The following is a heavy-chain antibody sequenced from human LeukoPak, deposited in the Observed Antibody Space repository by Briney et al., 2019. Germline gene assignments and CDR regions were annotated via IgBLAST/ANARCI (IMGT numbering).Heavy chain of an antibody. CDR2: IYYSGTT. D-gene: IGHD1-7*01. Sequence: SETLSLTCTVSGGSISTGGYHWSWIRQHPGKGLEWIGYIYYSGTTYYNPSLKSRLTISVDTSKNQFSLKLNSVTAADTAVYFCARGHLRTGTREFDYWGQGTLVTASS. J-gene: IGHJ4*02. V-gene: IGHV4-31*03. CDR1: GGSISTGGYH. CDR3: ARGHLRTGTREFDY.